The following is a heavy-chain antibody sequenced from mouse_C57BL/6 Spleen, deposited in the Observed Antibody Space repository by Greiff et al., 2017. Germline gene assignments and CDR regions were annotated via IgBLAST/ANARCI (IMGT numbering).Heavy chain of an antibody. V-gene: IGHV1-67*01. CDR3: ARVTTVVATFDY. Sequence: VKLQESGPELVRPGVSVKISCKGSGYTFTDYAMHWVKQSHAKSLEWIGVISTYYGDASYNQKFKGKATLTVNKSSSTAYMELRSLISEDSAFYYCARVTTVVATFDYWGQGTTLTVSS. CDR1: GYTFTDYA. J-gene: IGHJ2*01. CDR2: ISTYYGDA. D-gene: IGHD1-1*01.